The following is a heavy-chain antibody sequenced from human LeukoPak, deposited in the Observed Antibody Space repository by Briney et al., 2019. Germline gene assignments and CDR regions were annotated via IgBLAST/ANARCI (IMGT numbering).Heavy chain of an antibody. CDR3: ARSEPPPGGPYYYDSSGYDP. V-gene: IGHV1-2*02. J-gene: IGHJ5*02. CDR2: INPNSGGT. CDR1: GYTFTGYY. Sequence: ASVKVSCKASGYTFTGYYMHWVRQAPGQGLEWMGWINPNSGGTNYAQKFQGRVTITADESTSTAYMELSSLRSEDTAVYYCARSEPPPGGPYYYDSSGYDPWGQGTLVTVSS. D-gene: IGHD3-22*01.